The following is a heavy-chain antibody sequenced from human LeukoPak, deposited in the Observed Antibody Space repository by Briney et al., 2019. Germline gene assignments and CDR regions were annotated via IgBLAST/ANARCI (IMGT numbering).Heavy chain of an antibody. CDR1: GFNVSSNY. Sequence: GGSLRLSCAASGFNVSSNYMSWVRQAPGKGLEGVSVIYCGGSTYYADSVKGRFTSSRDNYKHKLYLHMNSLRVADTDVYYCAGDGFISSWGLAYWGQGTLVTVSS. J-gene: IGHJ4*02. V-gene: IGHV3-53*01. CDR2: IYCGGST. D-gene: IGHD6-13*01. CDR3: AGDGFISSWGLAY.